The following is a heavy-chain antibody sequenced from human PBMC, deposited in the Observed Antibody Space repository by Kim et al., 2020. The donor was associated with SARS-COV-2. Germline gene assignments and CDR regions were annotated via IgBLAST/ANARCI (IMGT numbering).Heavy chain of an antibody. CDR1: GFTFSSYS. CDR3: ARDLRAPYGSGSYYNFNWFDP. J-gene: IGHJ5*02. Sequence: GGSLRLSCAASGFTFSSYSMNWVRQAPGKGLEWVSSISSSSSYIYYADSVKGRFTISRDNAKNSLYLQMNSLRAEDTAVYYCARDLRAPYGSGSYYNFNWFDPWGQGTLVTVSS. D-gene: IGHD3-10*01. CDR2: ISSSSSYI. V-gene: IGHV3-21*01.